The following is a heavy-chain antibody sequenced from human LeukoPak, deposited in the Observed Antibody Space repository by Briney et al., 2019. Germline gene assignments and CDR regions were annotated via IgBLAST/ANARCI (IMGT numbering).Heavy chain of an antibody. CDR1: GGSISSYY. V-gene: IGHV4-59*01. CDR3: ARDGPSYSSSWYRGFDP. Sequence: MPSETLSLTCTVSGGSISSYYWSWIRQPPGKGLEWIGYIYYSGSTNYNPSLKSRVTISVDTSKNQFSLKLSSVTAADTAVYYCARDGPSYSSSWYRGFDPWGQGTLVTVSS. D-gene: IGHD6-13*01. CDR2: IYYSGST. J-gene: IGHJ5*02.